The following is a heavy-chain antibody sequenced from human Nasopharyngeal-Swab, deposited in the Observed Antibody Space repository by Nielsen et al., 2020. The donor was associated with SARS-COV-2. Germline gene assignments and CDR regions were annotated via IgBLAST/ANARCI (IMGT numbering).Heavy chain of an antibody. CDR1: GYTFSNHS. V-gene: IGHV1-3*01. Sequence: SVKVSCKASGYTFSNHSVHWVRQAPGQRLEWMGWINPVNENTKYSQKFQGRVTITRDTSANIGYMELNSLRSEDTALYYCARDLDTWGIFDYWGQGTLVTVSS. J-gene: IGHJ4*02. D-gene: IGHD3/OR15-3a*01. CDR2: INPVNENT. CDR3: ARDLDTWGIFDY.